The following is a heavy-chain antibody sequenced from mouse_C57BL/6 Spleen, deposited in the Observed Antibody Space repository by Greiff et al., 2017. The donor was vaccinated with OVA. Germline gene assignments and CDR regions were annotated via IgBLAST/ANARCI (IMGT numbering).Heavy chain of an antibody. V-gene: IGHV5-4*01. CDR3: ARDPDGYPRYFDV. D-gene: IGHD2-3*01. Sequence: EVMLVESGGGLVKPGGSLKLSCAASGFTFSSYAMSWVRQTPEKRLEWVATISDGGSHTYYPDNVKGRFTISRDNAKNNLYLQMSHLKSEDTAMYYCARDPDGYPRYFDVWGTGTTVTVSS. CDR1: GFTFSSYA. CDR2: ISDGGSHT. J-gene: IGHJ1*03.